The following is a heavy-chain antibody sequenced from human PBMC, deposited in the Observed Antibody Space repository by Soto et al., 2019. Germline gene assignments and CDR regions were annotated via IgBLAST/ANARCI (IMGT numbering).Heavy chain of an antibody. J-gene: IGHJ6*02. CDR3: ARLPDGHSSGWYLSGMDV. Sequence: GESLKISCKGSGYSFTSYWIGWVRQMPGKGLEWMGIIYPGDSDTRYSPSFQGQVTISADKSISTAYLQWSSLKASDTAMYYCARLPDGHSSGWYLSGMDVWGQGTTVTASS. CDR2: IYPGDSDT. D-gene: IGHD6-19*01. V-gene: IGHV5-51*01. CDR1: GYSFTSYW.